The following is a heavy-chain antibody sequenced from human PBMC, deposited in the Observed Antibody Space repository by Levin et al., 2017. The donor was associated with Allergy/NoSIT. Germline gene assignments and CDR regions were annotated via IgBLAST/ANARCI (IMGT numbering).Heavy chain of an antibody. CDR1: GGSISSGDYY. J-gene: IGHJ5*02. CDR2: IYYSGST. Sequence: SETLSLTCTVSGGSISSGDYYWSWIRQPPGKGLEWIGYIYYSGSTYYNPSLKSRVTISVDTSKNQFSLKLSSVTAADTAVYFCARVLRYYGSGSWFDPWGLGTLVTVSS. V-gene: IGHV4-30-4*01. D-gene: IGHD3-10*01. CDR3: ARVLRYYGSGSWFDP.